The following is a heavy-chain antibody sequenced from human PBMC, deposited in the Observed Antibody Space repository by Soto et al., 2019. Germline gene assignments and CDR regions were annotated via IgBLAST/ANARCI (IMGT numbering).Heavy chain of an antibody. CDR3: ARAMLVPDY. CDR1: GITFSSYG. CDR2: ISYDGSNK. Sequence: QVQLVESGGGVVQPGRSLRLSCAASGITFSSYGMHWVRQAPGKGLEWVAVISYDGSNKYYADSVKGRFTISRDNSKNTLYLQMNSLRAEDTAVYYCARAMLVPDYWGQGTLVTVSS. D-gene: IGHD6-6*01. J-gene: IGHJ4*02. V-gene: IGHV3-30*03.